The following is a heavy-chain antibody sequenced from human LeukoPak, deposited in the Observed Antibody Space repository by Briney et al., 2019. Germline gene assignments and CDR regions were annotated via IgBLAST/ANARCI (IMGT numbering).Heavy chain of an antibody. J-gene: IGHJ6*04. Sequence: GGSLRLSCAASGFTFSRYWMSWVRQAPGKGLEWVANIKQDGSQKSYVDSVKGRFTISRDNAKNSLYLQMNSLRAEDTAVYYCAELGITMIGGVWGKGTTVTISS. CDR3: AELGITMIGGV. D-gene: IGHD3-10*02. V-gene: IGHV3-7*01. CDR2: IKQDGSQK. CDR1: GFTFSRYW.